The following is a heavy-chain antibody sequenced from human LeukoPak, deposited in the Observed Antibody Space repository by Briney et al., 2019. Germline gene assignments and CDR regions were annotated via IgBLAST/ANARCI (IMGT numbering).Heavy chain of an antibody. Sequence: PGGSLRLSCAASGFTFSILDMSWVRQAPGKGLEWVSAISGNGGSTYYADSVKGRFTISRDNANNSLYLQMDSLRAEDTAVYYCAKDVRSDYFDYWGQGTLVTVSS. V-gene: IGHV3-23*01. CDR3: AKDVRSDYFDY. CDR1: GFTFSILD. CDR2: ISGNGGST. J-gene: IGHJ4*02.